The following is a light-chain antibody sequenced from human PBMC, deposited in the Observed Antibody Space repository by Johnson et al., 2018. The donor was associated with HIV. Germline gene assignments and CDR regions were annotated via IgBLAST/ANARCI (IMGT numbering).Light chain of an antibody. Sequence: QSVLTQPPSVSAAPGQRVTISCSGSSSNIANNYISWYQQFPGTAPKLLIYENNKRPSEIPDRFSGSKSGTSATLGITGLQTGDEADYYCVTWDNSLSAYVFGTGTTVTVL. CDR2: ENN. J-gene: IGLJ1*01. V-gene: IGLV1-51*02. CDR3: VTWDNSLSAYV. CDR1: SSNIANNY.